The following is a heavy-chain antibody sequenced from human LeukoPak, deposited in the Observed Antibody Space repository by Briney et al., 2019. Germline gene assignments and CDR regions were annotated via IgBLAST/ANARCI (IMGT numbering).Heavy chain of an antibody. CDR2: IYYSGST. J-gene: IGHJ4*02. Sequence: SETLSLTCTVSGGSISSSGYYWGWIRQPPGKGLEWIGSIYYSGSTYYNPSLRSRVTISVDTSKNQFSLKLSSVTAADTAVYYCARGLWRDRRFDYWGQGTLVTVSS. V-gene: IGHV4-39*01. CDR1: GGSISSSGYY. D-gene: IGHD2-21*01. CDR3: ARGLWRDRRFDY.